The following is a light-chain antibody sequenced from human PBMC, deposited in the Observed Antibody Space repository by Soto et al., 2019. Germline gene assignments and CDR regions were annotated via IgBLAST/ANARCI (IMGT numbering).Light chain of an antibody. V-gene: IGKV1-5*01. CDR2: DAS. Sequence: DIQVTQSPSTLSASVGDRVTITCRASQSISSWLAWYQQKPGKAPKLLIYDASSLESGVPSRFSGSGSGTEFTLTISSLQPVDFATYYCQQYNSYPPPFGQGSKVDIK. CDR1: QSISSW. J-gene: IGKJ1*01. CDR3: QQYNSYPPP.